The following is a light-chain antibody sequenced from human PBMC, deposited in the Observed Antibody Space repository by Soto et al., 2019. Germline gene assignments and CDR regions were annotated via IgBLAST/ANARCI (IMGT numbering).Light chain of an antibody. Sequence: QSVLTQPASVSGSPGQSITISCTGTSSDGGGYNYVSWYQQHPGKAPKLMIYEVSNRPSGVSNRFSGSKSGNTASLTISGLQAEDEADYYCSSYTSSSTLVFGTGTKLPS. J-gene: IGLJ1*01. CDR3: SSYTSSSTLV. V-gene: IGLV2-14*01. CDR2: EVS. CDR1: SSDGGGYNY.